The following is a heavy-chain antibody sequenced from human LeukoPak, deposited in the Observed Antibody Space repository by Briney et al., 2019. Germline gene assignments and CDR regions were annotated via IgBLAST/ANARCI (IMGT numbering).Heavy chain of an antibody. CDR1: GFTFSSYG. CDR2: ICYDGTNK. CDR3: ARSKGSTINAFDI. Sequence: PGGSLRLSCAASGFTFSSYGMHWVRQAPGKGREGGAIICYDGTNKYYADSVKGRFTISRDNSKNTLYLQMNSLRAEDTAVYYCARSKGSTINAFDIWGQGTMVTVSS. J-gene: IGHJ3*02. V-gene: IGHV3-33*01. D-gene: IGHD5/OR15-5a*01.